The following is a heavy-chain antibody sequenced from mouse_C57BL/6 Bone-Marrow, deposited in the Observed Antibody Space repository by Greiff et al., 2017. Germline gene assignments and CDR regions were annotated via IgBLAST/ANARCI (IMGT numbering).Heavy chain of an antibody. Sequence: EVQLQQSGPELVKPGASVKISCKASGYTFTDYYMNWVKQSHGKSLEWIGDINPNNGGTSYNQKFKGKATLTVDKSSSTAYMELRSLTSEDSAVYYCARRGLTTVGDYWGQGTTLTVAS. V-gene: IGHV1-26*01. D-gene: IGHD1-1*01. CDR3: ARRGLTTVGDY. CDR1: GYTFTDYY. CDR2: INPNNGGT. J-gene: IGHJ2*01.